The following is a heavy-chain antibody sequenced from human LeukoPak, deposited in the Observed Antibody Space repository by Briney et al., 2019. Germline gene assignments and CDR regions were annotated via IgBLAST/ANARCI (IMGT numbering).Heavy chain of an antibody. CDR1: GGSFSGYY. Sequence: SETLSLTCAVYGGSFSGYYWSWIRQPPGKGLEWIGEINHSGSTNYNPSLKNRVTISVDTSKNQFSLKLSSVTAADTAVYYCTKNSGSYFSRFFDYWGQGTLVTVSS. CDR3: TKNSGSYFSRFFDY. V-gene: IGHV4-34*01. J-gene: IGHJ4*02. D-gene: IGHD1-26*01. CDR2: INHSGST.